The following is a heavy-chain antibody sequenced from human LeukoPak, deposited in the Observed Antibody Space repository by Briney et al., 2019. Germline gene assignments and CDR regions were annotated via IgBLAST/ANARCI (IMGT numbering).Heavy chain of an antibody. V-gene: IGHV4-34*01. CDR3: ARAGYSSSWYFDY. J-gene: IGHJ4*02. D-gene: IGHD6-13*01. CDR1: GESFSGYY. CDR2: INHSGST. Sequence: SETLSLTCAVYGESFSGYYWSWIRQPPGKGLEWIGEINHSGSTNYNPSLKSRVTISVDTSKNQFSLKLSSVTAADTAVYYCARAGYSSSWYFDYWGQGTLVTVSS.